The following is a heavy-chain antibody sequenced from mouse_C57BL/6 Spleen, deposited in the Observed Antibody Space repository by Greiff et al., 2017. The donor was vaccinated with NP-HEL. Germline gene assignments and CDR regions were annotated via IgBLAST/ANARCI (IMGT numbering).Heavy chain of an antibody. Sequence: EVQLQQSGPGLVKPSQSLSLTCSVTGYSITSGYYWNWIRQFPGNKLEWMGYISYDGSNNYNPSLKNRISITRDTSKNQFFLKLNSVTTEDTATYYCARGDGYGDYWGQSTTLTVSS. CDR2: ISYDGSN. CDR1: GYSITSGYY. CDR3: ARGDGYGDY. V-gene: IGHV3-6*01. D-gene: IGHD2-3*01. J-gene: IGHJ2*01.